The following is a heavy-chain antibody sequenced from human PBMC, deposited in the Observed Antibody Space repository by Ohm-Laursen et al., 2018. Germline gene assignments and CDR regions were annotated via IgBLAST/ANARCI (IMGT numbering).Heavy chain of an antibody. V-gene: IGHV3-11*01. Sequence: LSLTCAASGFTFSDFYMTWIRQAPGKGLEWVSYISSSGSTVYYADSVKGRFTISRDNAKNSLYLQMNSLRTEDTAVYYCARGGYSRFEHWGQGTLVTVSS. CDR3: ARGGYSRFEH. D-gene: IGHD6-13*01. CDR1: GFTFSDFY. CDR2: ISSSGSTV. J-gene: IGHJ4*02.